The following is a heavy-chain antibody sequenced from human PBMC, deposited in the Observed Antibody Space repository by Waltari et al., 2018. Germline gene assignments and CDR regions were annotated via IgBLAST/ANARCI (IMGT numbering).Heavy chain of an antibody. Sequence: QVQLVESGGGVVQPGGSLRLSCAASGFTFSSYGMPWLRQAPGKGLEWVAFIRYDGSNKYYADSVKGRFTISRDNSKNTLYLQMNSLRAEDTAVYYCAKVYCSGGSCYLFDYWGQGTLVTVSS. CDR3: AKVYCSGGSCYLFDY. D-gene: IGHD2-15*01. V-gene: IGHV3-30*02. CDR1: GFTFSSYG. CDR2: IRYDGSNK. J-gene: IGHJ4*02.